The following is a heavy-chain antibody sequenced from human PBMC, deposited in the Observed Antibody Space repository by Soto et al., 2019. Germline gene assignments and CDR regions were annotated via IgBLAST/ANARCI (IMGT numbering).Heavy chain of an antibody. V-gene: IGHV4-61*01. Sequence: QVQLQESGPGLVKPSETLSLACTVSGGSVRSGKDYWSWIRQSPGKGLEWIGLIYAGGATNYNPSLTSRVPISVASSENQFSLTLSSVTAADTAMYFCARATAVTTRGFDNWGQGTLVTVSS. J-gene: IGHJ4*02. CDR1: GGSVRSGKDY. D-gene: IGHD4-17*01. CDR2: IYAGGAT. CDR3: ARATAVTTRGFDN.